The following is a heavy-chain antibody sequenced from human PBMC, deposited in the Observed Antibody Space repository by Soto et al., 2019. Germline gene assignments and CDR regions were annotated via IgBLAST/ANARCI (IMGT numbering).Heavy chain of an antibody. J-gene: IGHJ3*01. CDR1: GFTISNYA. CDR3: AKRFFGSGSPPGAFDV. CDR2: ISCSGNGT. D-gene: IGHD3-10*01. V-gene: IGHV3-23*01. Sequence: PSGTLSLTCAASGFTISNYAITWVCKGQPPGPEGCSFISCSGNGTYYADSVKGRVTISRDKSKNTLYVQMNNVTAEDTAIYYCAKRFFGSGSPPGAFDVWGQGTMVTVSS.